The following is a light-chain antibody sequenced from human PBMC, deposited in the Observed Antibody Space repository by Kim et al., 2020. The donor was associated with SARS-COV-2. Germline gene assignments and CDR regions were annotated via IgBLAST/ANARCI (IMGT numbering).Light chain of an antibody. CDR1: RSDVGGYNY. Sequence: GQAVNIPRTGTRSDVGGYNYVSWDQQHPGKAPKLMIYEVGKRPSGVPARFSGSKSGNTASLTVSGLQAEDEADYYCSSYASNIAWVFGGGTQLTVL. CDR2: EVG. CDR3: SSYASNIAWV. J-gene: IGLJ3*02. V-gene: IGLV2-8*01.